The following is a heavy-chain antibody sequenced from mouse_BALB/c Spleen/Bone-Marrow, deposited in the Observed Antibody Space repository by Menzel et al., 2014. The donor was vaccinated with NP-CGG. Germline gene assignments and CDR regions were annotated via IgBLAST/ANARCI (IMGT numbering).Heavy chain of an antibody. CDR1: GYVFSNYW. CDR3: ARGVYPDW. D-gene: IGHD1-1*01. CDR2: IYPGDGDT. Sequence: QVQLQQSGAELERPGSSANISCKASGYVFSNYWMNWVKLRPGQGLEWIGQIYPGDGDTNYNGKFKGKATLTADKSSSAAYMQLSSLTSEDSAVYFCARGVYPDWWGQGTILTVSS. J-gene: IGHJ2*01. V-gene: IGHV1-80*01.